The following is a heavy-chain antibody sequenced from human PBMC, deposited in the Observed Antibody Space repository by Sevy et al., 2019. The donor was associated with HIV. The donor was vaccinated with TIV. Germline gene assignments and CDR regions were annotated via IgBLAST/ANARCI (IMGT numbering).Heavy chain of an antibody. CDR3: ARAAAGNYYYYGMDV. V-gene: IGHV3-21*01. CDR2: ITSSSSYI. D-gene: IGHD6-13*01. Sequence: GGSLRLSCAASGFTFSSYSMNWVRQAPGKGLEWVSSITSSSSYIYYSDSVKGRFTISRDNAKNSLYLQMNSLRAEDTAVYYCARAAAGNYYYYGMDVWGHGTTVTVSS. CDR1: GFTFSSYS. J-gene: IGHJ6*02.